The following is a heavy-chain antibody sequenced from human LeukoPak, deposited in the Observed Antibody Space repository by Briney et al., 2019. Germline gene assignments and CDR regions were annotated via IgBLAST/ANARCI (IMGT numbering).Heavy chain of an antibody. CDR1: GFTFSSYW. CDR3: ARAAYYRFDY. J-gene: IGHJ4*02. Sequence: GGSLRLSCAASGFTFSSYWVHWVRQAPGKGLGWVARINSDGSTINHADSVRGRFTISRDNAENTLYLQMSSLRAEDTAIYFCARAAYYRFDYWGQGTLVTVSS. CDR2: INSDGSTI. V-gene: IGHV3-74*01. D-gene: IGHD1-26*01.